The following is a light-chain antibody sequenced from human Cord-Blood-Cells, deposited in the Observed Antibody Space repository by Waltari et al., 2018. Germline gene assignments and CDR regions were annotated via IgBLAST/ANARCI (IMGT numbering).Light chain of an antibody. J-gene: IGLJ3*02. CDR1: IIDVVLDNL. Sequence: QSALTQPASVSGSPGQSITISCTGTIIDVVLDNLCSWYQQHPGKAPKLMIYEGSKRPSGVSNRFSGSKSGNTASLTISGLQAEDEADYYCCSYAGSSTWVFGGGTKLTVL. CDR3: CSYAGSSTWV. CDR2: EGS. V-gene: IGLV2-23*01.